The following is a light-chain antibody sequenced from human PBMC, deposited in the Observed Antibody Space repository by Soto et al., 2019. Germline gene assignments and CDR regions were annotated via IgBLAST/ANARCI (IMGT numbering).Light chain of an antibody. J-gene: IGKJ3*01. CDR1: QSVSSSY. V-gene: IGKV3-20*01. Sequence: EIVLTQSPGTLSLSPGERATLSCRASQSVSSSYLAWYQQKPGQAPRLIIYGASSRATGIPDRFSCSGSGTDFTLTISSLEPADFAVYYCQQYSCCLFTFGQGTKVDIK. CDR2: GAS. CDR3: QQYSCCLFT.